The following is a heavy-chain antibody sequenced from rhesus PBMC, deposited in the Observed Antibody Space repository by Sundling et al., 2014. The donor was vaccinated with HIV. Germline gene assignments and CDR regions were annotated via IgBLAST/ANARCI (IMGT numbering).Heavy chain of an antibody. V-gene: IGHV4S13*01. D-gene: IGHD2-39*02. Sequence: QVQLQESGPGLVKPSETLSLTCAVSGGSISGDYYWSWIRQPPGKGLEWIGGIYSKSESTNYNPSLKSRVIISKDTSKNQFSLKLSSVTAADTAVYYCAIRRAVVSSGGFDVWGPGVFVTVSS. CDR3: AIRRAVVSSGGFDV. CDR2: IYSKSEST. CDR1: GGSISGDYY. J-gene: IGHJ5-1*01.